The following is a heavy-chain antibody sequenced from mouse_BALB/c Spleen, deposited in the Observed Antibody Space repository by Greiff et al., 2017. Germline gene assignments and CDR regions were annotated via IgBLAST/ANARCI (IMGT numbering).Heavy chain of an antibody. CDR1: GFSLTSYG. D-gene: IGHD2-14*01. V-gene: IGHV2-9*02. CDR3: ARDRGRYDSFAY. J-gene: IGHJ3*01. Sequence: VKLMESGPGLVAPSQSLSITCTVSGFSLTSYGVHWVRQPPGKGLEWLGVIWAGGSTNYNSALMSRLSISKDNSKSQVFLKMNSLQTDDTAMYYCARDRGRYDSFAYWGQGTLVTVSA. CDR2: IWAGGST.